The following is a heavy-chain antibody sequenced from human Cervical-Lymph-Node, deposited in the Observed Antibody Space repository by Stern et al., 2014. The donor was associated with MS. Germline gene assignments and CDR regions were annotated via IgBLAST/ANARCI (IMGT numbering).Heavy chain of an antibody. CDR2: ISVYNGNT. CDR3: ARDRIAAPRTFDD. D-gene: IGHD6-13*01. CDR1: GYTFTSSG. Sequence: VQLVQSGAEVKKPGASVKVACKASGYTFTSSGISWLRQAPGHGLEWMGWISVYNGNTNYAQKFQGRVTMTTDTSTSTAYMALRSLRSDDTAVYYCARDRIAAPRTFDDWGQGTLVTVSS. J-gene: IGHJ4*02. V-gene: IGHV1-18*01.